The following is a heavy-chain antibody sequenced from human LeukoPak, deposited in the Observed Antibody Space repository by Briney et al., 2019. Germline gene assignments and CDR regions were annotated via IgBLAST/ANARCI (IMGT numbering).Heavy chain of an antibody. CDR2: IYYSGST. CDR1: GGSISSTTSY. D-gene: IGHD3-22*01. Sequence: SETLSLTCTVSGGSISSTTSYWGWIRQPPGKGLEWIGSIYYSGSTHYNPSLRSRITISVDTSKNQFSRQLRSVTAADTAVYYCARNVSTGYFDYWGQGTLVTVSS. CDR3: ARNVSTGYFDY. V-gene: IGHV4-39*01. J-gene: IGHJ4*02.